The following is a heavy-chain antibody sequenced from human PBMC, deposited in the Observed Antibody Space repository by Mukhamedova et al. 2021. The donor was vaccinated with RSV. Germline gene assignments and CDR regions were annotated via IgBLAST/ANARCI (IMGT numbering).Heavy chain of an antibody. Sequence: GIIYPGDSDTRYSPSFQGQVTISADKSISTAYLQWSSLKASDTAMYYCASRYGDYGPFDYWGQGTLVTVSS. V-gene: IGHV5-51*01. J-gene: IGHJ4*02. D-gene: IGHD4-17*01. CDR3: ASRYGDYGPFDY. CDR2: IYPGDSDT.